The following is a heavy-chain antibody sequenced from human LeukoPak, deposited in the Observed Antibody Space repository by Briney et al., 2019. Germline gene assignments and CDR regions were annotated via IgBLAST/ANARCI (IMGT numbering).Heavy chain of an antibody. CDR2: INPNSGGT. CDR1: GYTFTSYY. J-gene: IGHJ6*03. CDR3: AREWRKQQRGYMDV. Sequence: ASVKVSCKASGYTFTSYYMHWVRQAPGQGLEWMGWINPNSGGTNYAQKFQGRVTMTRDTSISTAYMELSRLRSDDTAVYYCAREWRKQQRGYMDVWGKGTTVTVSS. V-gene: IGHV1-2*02. D-gene: IGHD6-13*01.